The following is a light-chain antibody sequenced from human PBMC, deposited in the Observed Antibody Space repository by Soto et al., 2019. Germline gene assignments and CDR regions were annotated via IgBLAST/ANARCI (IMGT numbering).Light chain of an antibody. CDR2: GNN. CDR1: SSNIGAGYD. J-gene: IGLJ3*02. V-gene: IGLV1-40*01. CDR3: QSYDNNLKIV. Sequence: QSVLAQPPSVSGAPGQRVTISCTGRSSNIGAGYDVHWYQQLPGTAPRLLIYGNNNRPSGVPDRFSGSKFGTSASLAITGLQAEDEADYYCQSYDNNLKIVVGGGTKLTVL.